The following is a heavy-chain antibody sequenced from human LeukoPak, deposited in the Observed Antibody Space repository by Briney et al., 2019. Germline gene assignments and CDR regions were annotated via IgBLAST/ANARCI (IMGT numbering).Heavy chain of an antibody. D-gene: IGHD4-17*01. CDR1: GGSISGYY. J-gene: IGHJ4*02. CDR2: VNYSGST. Sequence: PSETLSLTCIVSGGSISGYYWSWIRQPPGKRLEWIGYVNYSGSTKYNPPLKSRVTISVDTSKNQFSLKVNSVTADDTAVYYCARGLDNGDPLDYWGQGTLVTVAS. CDR3: ARGLDNGDPLDY. V-gene: IGHV4-59*01.